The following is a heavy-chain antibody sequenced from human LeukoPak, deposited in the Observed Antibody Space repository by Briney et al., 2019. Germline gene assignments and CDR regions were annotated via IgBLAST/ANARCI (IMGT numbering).Heavy chain of an antibody. CDR3: ARVLRYDFWSAYYFDY. D-gene: IGHD3-3*01. CDR2: ISAYNGNT. J-gene: IGHJ4*02. CDR1: GYTFTSYG. V-gene: IGHV1-18*01. Sequence: ASVKLSCKASGYTFTSYGISWVRQAPGQGLEWMGWISAYNGNTNYAQKLQGRVTMTTDTSTSTAYMELRSLRSDDTAVYYCARVLRYDFWSAYYFDYWGQGTLVTVSS.